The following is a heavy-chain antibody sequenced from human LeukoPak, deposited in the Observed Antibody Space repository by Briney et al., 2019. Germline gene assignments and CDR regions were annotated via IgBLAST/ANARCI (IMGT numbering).Heavy chain of an antibody. CDR2: ISSSSSYI. Sequence: GGSLRLSCAASGFTFSSYSMNWVRQAPGKGLEWDSSISSSSSYIYYADSVKGRFTISRDNAKNSLYLQMNSLRAEDTAVYYCARDGRNALRGYYMDVWGKGTTVTVSS. V-gene: IGHV3-21*01. D-gene: IGHD4-23*01. CDR3: ARDGRNALRGYYMDV. J-gene: IGHJ6*03. CDR1: GFTFSSYS.